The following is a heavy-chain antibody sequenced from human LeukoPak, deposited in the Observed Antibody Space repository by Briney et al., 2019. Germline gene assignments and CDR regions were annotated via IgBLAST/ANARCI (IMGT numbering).Heavy chain of an antibody. CDR3: AKERGYCSGGSCYDSLDY. CDR2: ISYDGSYK. V-gene: IGHV3-30-3*01. Sequence: GRSLRLSCAASGFIFSTYAIHWVRQAPGKGLEGVSVISYDGSYKYYADSVKGRFTISRDNSKNTLYLQMNSLRAEDTAVYYCAKERGYCSGGSCYDSLDYWGQGTLVTVSS. CDR1: GFIFSTYA. J-gene: IGHJ4*02. D-gene: IGHD2-15*01.